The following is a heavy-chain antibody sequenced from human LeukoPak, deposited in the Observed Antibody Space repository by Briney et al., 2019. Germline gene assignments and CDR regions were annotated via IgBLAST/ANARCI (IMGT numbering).Heavy chain of an antibody. CDR2: ISSSSSYI. V-gene: IGHV3-21*01. Sequence: SGGSLRLSCAASGFTFSTYSMNWVRQAPGKVLEWVSSISSSSSYIYYADSVKGRFTISRDDAKNSLYLQMNSLRAEDTAVYYCARVDSVYEDAFDIWGQGTVVTVSS. CDR3: ARVDSVYEDAFDI. J-gene: IGHJ3*02. D-gene: IGHD5/OR15-5a*01. CDR1: GFTFSTYS.